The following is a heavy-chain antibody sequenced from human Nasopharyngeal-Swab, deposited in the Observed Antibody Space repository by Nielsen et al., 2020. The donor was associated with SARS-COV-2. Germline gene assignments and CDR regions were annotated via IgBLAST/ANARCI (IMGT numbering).Heavy chain of an antibody. Sequence: GVSLKISCKGSGYSFTSYWIGWVRQMPGKGLEWMGIIYPGDSDTRYSPSFQGQVTISADKSISTAYLQWSSLKASDTAMYYCAGQGAVAGYYYYYMDVWGKGTTVTVSS. D-gene: IGHD6-19*01. CDR2: IYPGDSDT. CDR3: AGQGAVAGYYYYYMDV. V-gene: IGHV5-51*01. CDR1: GYSFTSYW. J-gene: IGHJ6*03.